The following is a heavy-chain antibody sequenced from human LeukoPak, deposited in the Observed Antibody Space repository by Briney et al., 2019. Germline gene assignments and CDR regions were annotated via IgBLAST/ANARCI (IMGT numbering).Heavy chain of an antibody. V-gene: IGHV3-23*01. Sequence: GGSLRLSCAASGFTFSTYAMSWVRQAAGKGLEWVSLISGSGGGTYYADSVKGRFTISRDNTKNSVYLQMSSLRAEDTAVYYCARDQEQRDLDYWGQGTLVTVSS. CDR2: ISGSGGGT. CDR3: ARDQEQRDLDY. J-gene: IGHJ4*02. CDR1: GFTFSTYA.